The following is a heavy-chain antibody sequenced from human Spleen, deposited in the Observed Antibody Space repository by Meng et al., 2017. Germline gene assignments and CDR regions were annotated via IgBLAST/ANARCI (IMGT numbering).Heavy chain of an antibody. CDR1: GFIFSNYG. CDR3: TRRVGNWFDT. D-gene: IGHD1-26*01. CDR2: VWDDGSKK. Sequence: GGSLRLSCVASGFIFSNYGMHWVRQSPGKGLEWLAGVWDDGSKKYYADSVRGRISISRDNSKNTIYLQMSSLRAEDTAVYYCTRRVGNWFDTWGQGTLVTVSS. V-gene: IGHV3-33*01. J-gene: IGHJ5*02.